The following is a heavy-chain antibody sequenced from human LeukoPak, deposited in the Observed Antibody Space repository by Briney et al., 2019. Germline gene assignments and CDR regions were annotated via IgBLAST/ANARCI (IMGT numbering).Heavy chain of an antibody. Sequence: ASVKVSCKASGGTFSSYAISWVRQAPGQGLEWMMWVNVYNGKREYAQKFQGRVTLTTDTSTTTAYMELRSLRFDDTAVYYCARTGPDYYGSGSYPLHYYGMDFWGQGTTVTVAS. D-gene: IGHD3-10*01. CDR3: ARTGPDYYGSGSYPLHYYGMDF. CDR1: GGTFSSYA. V-gene: IGHV1-18*01. J-gene: IGHJ6*02. CDR2: VNVYNGKR.